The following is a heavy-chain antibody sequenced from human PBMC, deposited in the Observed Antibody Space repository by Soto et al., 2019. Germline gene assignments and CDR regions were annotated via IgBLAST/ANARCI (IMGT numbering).Heavy chain of an antibody. Sequence: QVQLVESGGGVVQPGRSLRLSCATSGFTFSSYGMHWVRQAPGKGLEWVTLISYDGGNKYYADSVKGRFSISRDNSRNTLYLQMNSLRPEDAAVYYCAKDSRGYRGYPAYWGQGTLVTVSS. J-gene: IGHJ4*02. CDR3: AKDSRGYRGYPAY. D-gene: IGHD5-12*01. V-gene: IGHV3-30*18. CDR2: ISYDGGNK. CDR1: GFTFSSYG.